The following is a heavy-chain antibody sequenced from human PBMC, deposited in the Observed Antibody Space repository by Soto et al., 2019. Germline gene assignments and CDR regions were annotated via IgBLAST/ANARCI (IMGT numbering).Heavy chain of an antibody. CDR3: VRVVAIPGYPDN. J-gene: IGHJ4*02. V-gene: IGHV1-69*12. D-gene: IGHD5-12*01. Sequence: QVQLVQSGAEVRQPASSVKVSCKTSGGTFSSYAISWVRQAPGQGLEWMGGIVPIVDTSTYPQKFQGRVTITADESTSTGYMELSSLRSDDTAIYFCVRVVAIPGYPDNWGQGTLVTVSS. CDR2: IVPIVDTS. CDR1: GGTFSSYA.